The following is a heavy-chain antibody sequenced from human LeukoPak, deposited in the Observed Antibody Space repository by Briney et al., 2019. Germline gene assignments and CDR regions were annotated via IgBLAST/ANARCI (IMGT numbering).Heavy chain of an antibody. V-gene: IGHV3-23*01. Sequence: GGSLRLSYAASGYTFSSYAMSWVRPASGKGLEWVSAISGRGGSTYYAESVKGRYTISRDDSKNTLHRQMNSLRCEDTAVYYCAKLAAWVVATAIDYWDQGTLVTVSS. CDR3: AKLAAWVVATAIDY. CDR2: ISGRGGST. J-gene: IGHJ4*02. CDR1: GYTFSSYA. D-gene: IGHD2-15*01.